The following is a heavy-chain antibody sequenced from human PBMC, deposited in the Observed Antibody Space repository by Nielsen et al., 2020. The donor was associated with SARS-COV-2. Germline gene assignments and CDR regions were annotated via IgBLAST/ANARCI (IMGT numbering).Heavy chain of an antibody. CDR2: ISFDGSER. Sequence: GESLKISCTGSGFTFSSYGMHWVRQAPGKGLEWLAVISFDGSERYYGDSVKDRFTISRDNSKNTLYLEMNSLRIEDTGVYYCAKEQQWLRSAGDYWGQGTLVTVSS. D-gene: IGHD5-12*01. V-gene: IGHV3-30*18. J-gene: IGHJ4*02. CDR1: GFTFSSYG. CDR3: AKEQQWLRSAGDY.